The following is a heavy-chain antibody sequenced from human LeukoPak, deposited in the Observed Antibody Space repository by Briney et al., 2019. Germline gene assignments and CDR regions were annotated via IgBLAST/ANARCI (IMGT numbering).Heavy chain of an antibody. Sequence: ASVKVSCKASEYTFTHSYMHLVRQAPGQGLEYLAWINLKSGDAKYAQKFQGRVSMTRDTSISTAYMDLGSLRSDDPAVYYCAREGRHCGGDCYYFASCGQGTLVTVSS. CDR3: AREGRHCGGDCYYFAS. CDR2: INLKSGDA. CDR1: EYTFTHSY. D-gene: IGHD2-21*02. J-gene: IGHJ4*02. V-gene: IGHV1-2*02.